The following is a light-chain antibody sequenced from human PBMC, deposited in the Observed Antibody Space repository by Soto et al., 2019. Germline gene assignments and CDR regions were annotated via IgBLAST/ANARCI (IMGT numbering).Light chain of an antibody. CDR2: GAS. Sequence: EVVMTQSPPTLSVSPGERATLSCRASQSVSNKLAWYQQKPGQAPRLLIYGASTRATDIPARFSGSGSGTEFTLPISSLQSEDFAFYYCQQYNDWLFTFGPGTKVDIK. CDR3: QQYNDWLFT. CDR1: QSVSNK. V-gene: IGKV3-15*01. J-gene: IGKJ3*01.